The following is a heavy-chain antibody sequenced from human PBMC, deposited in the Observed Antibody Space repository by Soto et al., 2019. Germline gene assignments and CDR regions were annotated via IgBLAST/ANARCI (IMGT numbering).Heavy chain of an antibody. Sequence: SETLSLTCTVSGGYISSGGYYWSWIRQHPGKGLEWIGYIYYSGSTYYNPSLKSRVTISVGTSKNQFSLKLSSVTAADTAVYYCARTRGCSSTSCYHLWSGYWGQGTLVTVSS. V-gene: IGHV4-31*03. CDR2: IYYSGST. D-gene: IGHD2-2*01. CDR1: GGYISSGGYY. CDR3: ARTRGCSSTSCYHLWSGY. J-gene: IGHJ4*02.